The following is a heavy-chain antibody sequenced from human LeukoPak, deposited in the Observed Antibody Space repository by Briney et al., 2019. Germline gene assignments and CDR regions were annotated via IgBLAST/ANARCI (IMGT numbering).Heavy chain of an antibody. D-gene: IGHD3-22*01. V-gene: IGHV1-8*02. Sequence: GASVKVSCKASGYTFTGYGLSWVRQAPGQGLEWMGWMNPNSGNTGYAQKFQGRVTMTRNTSISTAYMELSSLRSEDTAVYYCARGGGLLLPHDYWGQGTLVTVSS. CDR3: ARGGGLLLPHDY. CDR2: MNPNSGNT. CDR1: GYTFTGYG. J-gene: IGHJ4*02.